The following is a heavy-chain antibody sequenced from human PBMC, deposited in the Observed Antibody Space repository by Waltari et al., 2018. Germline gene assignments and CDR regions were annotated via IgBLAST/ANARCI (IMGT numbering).Heavy chain of an antibody. CDR1: GFTFSSYA. CDR3: ASPPYSSSWGVQH. J-gene: IGHJ1*01. V-gene: IGHV3-30-3*01. Sequence: QVQLVESGGGVVQPGRSLRLSCAASGFTFSSYAMHWVRQAPGKGLEWVAVISYDGSNKYYADSVKGRFTISRDNSKNTLYLQMNSLRAEDTAVYYCASPPYSSSWGVQHWGQGTLVTVSS. CDR2: ISYDGSNK. D-gene: IGHD6-13*01.